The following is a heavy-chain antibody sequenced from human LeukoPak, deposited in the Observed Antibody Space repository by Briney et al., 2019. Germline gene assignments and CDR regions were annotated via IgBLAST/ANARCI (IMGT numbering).Heavy chain of an antibody. CDR2: IYYSGST. V-gene: IGHV4-59*01. Sequence: SETLSLTCTVSGGSISSYYWSWIRQPPGKGLEWIGYIYYSGSTNYNPSLNSRVTISVDTSKNQFSLKLSSVTAADTAVYYCARGEYYYDSHWFDPWGQGTLVTVSS. J-gene: IGHJ5*02. D-gene: IGHD3-22*01. CDR1: GGSISSYY. CDR3: ARGEYYYDSHWFDP.